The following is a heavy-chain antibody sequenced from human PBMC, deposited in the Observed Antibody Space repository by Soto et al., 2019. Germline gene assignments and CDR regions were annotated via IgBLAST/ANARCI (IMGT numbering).Heavy chain of an antibody. D-gene: IGHD1-7*01. CDR2: ISSSSSTI. Sequence: EVQLVESGGGLVQPGGSLRLSCAASGFTFSSYSMNWVRQAPGKGLEWVSYISSSSSTIYYADSVKGRFTISRDNAKNSLYLQMNSLRAEDTAVYYCAREVTGTPRGYYYYMDVWGKGTTVTVSS. CDR3: AREVTGTPRGYYYYMDV. J-gene: IGHJ6*03. V-gene: IGHV3-48*01. CDR1: GFTFSSYS.